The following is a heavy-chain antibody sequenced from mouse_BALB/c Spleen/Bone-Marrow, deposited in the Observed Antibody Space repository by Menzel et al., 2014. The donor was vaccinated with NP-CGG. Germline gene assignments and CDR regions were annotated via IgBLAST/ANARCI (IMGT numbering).Heavy chain of an antibody. CDR2: LWGDGST. CDR1: GFSLTGYG. D-gene: IGHD2-4*01. V-gene: IGHV2-6-7*01. J-gene: IGHJ4*01. Sequence: VHLVESGPGLVAPSQSLSITCTVSGFSLTGYGVSWVRHPPGKGLECLGMLWGDGSTDYNSALKSRLSISKDNSKSQVFLKMNSLQTDDTARYYCARDSFLITRALDYWGQGTSVTVSS. CDR3: ARDSFLITRALDY.